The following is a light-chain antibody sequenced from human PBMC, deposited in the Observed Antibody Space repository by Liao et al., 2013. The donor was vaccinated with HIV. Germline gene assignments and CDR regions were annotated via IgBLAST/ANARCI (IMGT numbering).Light chain of an antibody. CDR1: ELENTY. CDR2: QDT. Sequence: SDELTQPSSVSVSPGQTASITCSGGELENTYASWYQQRPGQSPVLVIYQDTKRPSGIPDRISGSNSGNTATLSIAETQAVDEADYYCQAWDRDTVVFGGGTKLTVL. CDR3: QAWDRDTVV. J-gene: IGLJ2*01. V-gene: IGLV3-1*01.